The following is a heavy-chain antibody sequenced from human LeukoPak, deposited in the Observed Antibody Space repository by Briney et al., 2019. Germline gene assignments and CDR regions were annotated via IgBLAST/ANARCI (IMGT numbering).Heavy chain of an antibody. Sequence: SETLSLTCAVYGGSFSGYYWSWIRQPPGKGLEWTGEINHSGSTNYNPSLKSRVTISVDTSKNQFSLKLSSVTAADTAAYYCARVRLWLGIFDGFDIWGQGTLVTVSS. CDR3: ARVRLWLGIFDGFDI. CDR1: GGSFSGYY. D-gene: IGHD3-10*01. J-gene: IGHJ3*02. V-gene: IGHV4-34*01. CDR2: INHSGST.